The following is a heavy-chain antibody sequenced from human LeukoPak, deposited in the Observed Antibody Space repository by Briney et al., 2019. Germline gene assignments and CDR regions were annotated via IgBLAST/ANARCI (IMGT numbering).Heavy chain of an antibody. V-gene: IGHV4-59*01. CDR1: GASISTSY. CDR3: ARVGCSGGSCHADY. D-gene: IGHD2-15*01. Sequence: PSETLSLTCTVSGASISTSYWYWIRQPPGKGLEWIGYIHYSGDINYNPSLKSRVTISAYTSKNQLSLKLSSVTAADTAVYYCARVGCSGGSCHADYWGQGTLVTVSS. J-gene: IGHJ4*02. CDR2: IHYSGDI.